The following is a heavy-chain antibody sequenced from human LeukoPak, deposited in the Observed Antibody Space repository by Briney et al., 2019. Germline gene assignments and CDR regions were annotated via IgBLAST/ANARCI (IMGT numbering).Heavy chain of an antibody. V-gene: IGHV4-61*05. J-gene: IGHJ2*01. Sequence: PSETLSLTCTVYGGSISSSSYYWGWIRQPPGKGLEWIGYIYYSGSTKYSPSLKSRVTISVDTSKNQFSLNLRSVTTADTAVYYCAKFWTGYGYFDVWGRGTLVTVSS. CDR3: AKFWTGYGYFDV. CDR1: GGSISSSSYY. CDR2: IYYSGST. D-gene: IGHD3-3*01.